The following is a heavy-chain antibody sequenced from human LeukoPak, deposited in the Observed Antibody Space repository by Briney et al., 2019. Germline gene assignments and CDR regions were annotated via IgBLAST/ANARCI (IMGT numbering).Heavy chain of an antibody. D-gene: IGHD2-15*01. V-gene: IGHV1-2*02. J-gene: IGHJ5*02. Sequence: ASVSVSCKASGYIFIGYYMHWVRQAPGQGLEWMGWINPNSGGTNYAQKFQGRVTMTRDTSISTAYMELSRLRSDDTAVYYCARGPPEYCSGGSCYSGRNWFDPWGQGTLVTVSS. CDR2: INPNSGGT. CDR3: ARGPPEYCSGGSCYSGRNWFDP. CDR1: GYIFIGYY.